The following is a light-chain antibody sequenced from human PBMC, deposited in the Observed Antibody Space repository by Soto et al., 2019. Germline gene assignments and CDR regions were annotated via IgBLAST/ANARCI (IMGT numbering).Light chain of an antibody. Sequence: DIVLTQSPGTLSLSPGERATLSCRASQSLRRSSLAWYQQKPGQAPRLLIYGVSTRATGIPDRFSGSGSGTEFTLTISGLQSEDFGVYYCQQYKDWRTFGQGTKVDIK. CDR1: QSLRRSS. J-gene: IGKJ1*01. CDR2: GVS. V-gene: IGKV3D-15*01. CDR3: QQYKDWRT.